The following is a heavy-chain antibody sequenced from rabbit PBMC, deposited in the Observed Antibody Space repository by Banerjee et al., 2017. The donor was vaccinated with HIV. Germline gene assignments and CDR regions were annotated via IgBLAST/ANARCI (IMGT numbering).Heavy chain of an antibody. CDR2: IYTSSGSA. J-gene: IGHJ4*01. Sequence: QEQLEVFGGDLVKPEGSLTLTCTASGFFFSNKYVVCWVSPAPGKGLELIACIYTSSGSAWYASWVNGRFTISRSTSLNTVDLKMTSLTAADTATYFCARDLAGVIGWNFNLWGPGTLVTVS. D-gene: IGHD4-1*01. CDR3: ARDLAGVIGWNFNL. CDR1: GFFFSNKYV. V-gene: IGHV1S43*01.